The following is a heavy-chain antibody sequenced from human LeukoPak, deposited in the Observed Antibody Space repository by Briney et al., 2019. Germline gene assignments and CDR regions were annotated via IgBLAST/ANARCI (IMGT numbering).Heavy chain of an antibody. J-gene: IGHJ4*02. Sequence: GESLKISCKGSGYTFTGYYMHWVRQAPGQGLEWMGWINSNTGNPTYAQGFTGRFVFSLDTSVSTAYLQISSLKTEDTAVYYCVPSNTYYFEYWGQGTLVTVSS. V-gene: IGHV7-4-1*02. CDR2: INSNTGNP. CDR1: GYTFTGYY. CDR3: VPSNTYYFEY. D-gene: IGHD2-2*02.